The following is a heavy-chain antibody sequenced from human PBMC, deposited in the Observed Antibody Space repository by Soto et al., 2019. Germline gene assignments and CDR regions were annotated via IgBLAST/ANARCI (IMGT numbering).Heavy chain of an antibody. Sequence: QVQLVESGGGVVQPGRSLRLSCAASGFTFRTYGMHWVRQAPGTGLEWVAVIWYDGSNKYYADSVKGRFTISRDNSKNTLYLKMTSLRAEDTAVYYWARDAEMATIPRSFDSWGQGTLVTVSS. J-gene: IGHJ4*02. CDR3: ARDAEMATIPRSFDS. D-gene: IGHD5-12*01. V-gene: IGHV3-33*01. CDR1: GFTFRTYG. CDR2: IWYDGSNK.